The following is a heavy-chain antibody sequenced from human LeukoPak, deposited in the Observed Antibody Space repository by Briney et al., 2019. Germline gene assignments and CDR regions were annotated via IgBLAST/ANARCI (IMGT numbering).Heavy chain of an antibody. CDR2: IYTGGST. Sequence: GGSLRLSCAVSGFTVSNNYMNWVRQTPGKGLEWVSVIYTGGSTYYADSVKGRFTISRDNSKNTLYLQMNSLTAEDTAVYFCARVRYSSSWYYDYWGQGTLVTVSS. D-gene: IGHD6-13*01. J-gene: IGHJ4*02. V-gene: IGHV3-66*01. CDR3: ARVRYSSSWYYDY. CDR1: GFTVSNNY.